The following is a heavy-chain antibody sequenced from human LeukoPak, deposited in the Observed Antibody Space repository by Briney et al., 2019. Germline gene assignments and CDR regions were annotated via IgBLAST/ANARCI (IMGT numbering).Heavy chain of an antibody. Sequence: GGSLRLSCAASGFIFSHYYMHWVRQAPGKGLVLVSRIRSDGGNIGYADSVKVRFTISRDNAKNTLYLQMNSLRGEDTAVYYCVREYPDCGGDCLAYWGQGTLVTVSS. V-gene: IGHV3-74*01. J-gene: IGHJ4*02. CDR3: VREYPDCGGDCLAY. CDR1: GFIFSHYY. CDR2: IRSDGGNI. D-gene: IGHD2-21*02.